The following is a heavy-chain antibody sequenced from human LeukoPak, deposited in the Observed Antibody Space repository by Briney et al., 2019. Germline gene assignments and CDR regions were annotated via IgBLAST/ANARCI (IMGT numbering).Heavy chain of an antibody. J-gene: IGHJ6*02. Sequence: GASVKVSCKASGYTFTSYGISWVRQAPGQGLEWMGWISAYNGNTNYAQKLQGGVTMTTDTSTSTAYMELRSLRSDDTAVYYCARSGYDYGSSATGGMDVWGQGTTVTVSS. V-gene: IGHV1-18*01. D-gene: IGHD5-12*01. CDR3: ARSGYDYGSSATGGMDV. CDR2: ISAYNGNT. CDR1: GYTFTSYG.